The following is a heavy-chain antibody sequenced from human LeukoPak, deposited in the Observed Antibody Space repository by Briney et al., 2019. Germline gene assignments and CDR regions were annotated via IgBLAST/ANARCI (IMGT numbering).Heavy chain of an antibody. J-gene: IGHJ4*02. CDR1: GGTFSSYA. Sequence: ASVKVSCKASGGTFSSYAISWVRQAPGQGLEWMGRIIPILGIANYAQKFQGRVTITADKSTSTAYMELSSLRSEDTAVYYCARGDDLGATTPDYWGQGTLVTVSS. V-gene: IGHV1-69*04. CDR2: IIPILGIA. CDR3: ARGDDLGATTPDY. D-gene: IGHD1-26*01.